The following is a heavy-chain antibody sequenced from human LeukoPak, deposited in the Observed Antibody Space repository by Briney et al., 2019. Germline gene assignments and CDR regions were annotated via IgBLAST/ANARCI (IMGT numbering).Heavy chain of an antibody. CDR3: ARDQEGFDY. V-gene: IGHV1-46*01. J-gene: IGHJ4*02. CDR2: IYPRDSST. Sequence: EASVKVSCKASGYTFTSNYIHWVRQAPGQGLEWMGMIYPRDSSTSYAQKFQGRVTVTRDTSTSTVHVELSGLRSEDTAVYYCARDQEGFDYWGQGTLVTVSS. CDR1: GYTFTSNY.